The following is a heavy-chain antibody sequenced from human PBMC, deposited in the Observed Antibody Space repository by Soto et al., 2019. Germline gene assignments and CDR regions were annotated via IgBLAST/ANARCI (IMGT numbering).Heavy chain of an antibody. CDR3: AKADIVVVVAATSDY. J-gene: IGHJ4*02. CDR1: GFTFSSYT. V-gene: IGHV3-23*01. Sequence: EVQLLESGGGLVQPGGSLRLSCAASGFTFSSYTMSWVRQAPGKGLEWVSAISGSGGSTYYADSVKGRFTISRDNSKNTLYLQMNSLRAEDTAVYYCAKADIVVVVAATSDYWGQGTLVTVSS. D-gene: IGHD2-15*01. CDR2: ISGSGGST.